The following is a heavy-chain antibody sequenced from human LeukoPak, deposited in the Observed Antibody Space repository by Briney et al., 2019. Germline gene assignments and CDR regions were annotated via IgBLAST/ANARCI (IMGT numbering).Heavy chain of an antibody. Sequence: GGSLRLSCAASGFTFSCYSMNWVRQAPGKGLEWVSSISSSSSYIYYADSVKGRFTISRDNAKNSLYLQMNSLRAEDTAVYYCARDRGEGFDPWGQGTLVTVSS. CDR1: GFTFSCYS. J-gene: IGHJ5*02. CDR2: ISSSSSYI. CDR3: ARDRGEGFDP. D-gene: IGHD4-17*01. V-gene: IGHV3-21*01.